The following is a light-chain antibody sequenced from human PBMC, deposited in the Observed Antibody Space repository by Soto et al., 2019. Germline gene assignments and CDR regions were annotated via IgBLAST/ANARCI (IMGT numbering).Light chain of an antibody. Sequence: QTVVTQTPSASGTPGQRVTISCSGSSSNIGSKYVYWYQQLPGTAPKLLIYKSDQRPSGVPDRFSGSKSGTSASLAISGLRSADEADYHCATWDDRLSAGVFGGGTKLTVL. CDR2: KSD. J-gene: IGLJ3*02. CDR1: SSNIGSKY. V-gene: IGLV1-47*01. CDR3: ATWDDRLSAGV.